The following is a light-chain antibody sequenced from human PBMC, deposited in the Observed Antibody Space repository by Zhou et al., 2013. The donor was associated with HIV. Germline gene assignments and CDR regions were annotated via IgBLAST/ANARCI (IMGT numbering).Light chain of an antibody. Sequence: EIVLTQSPGTLSLSPGERATLSCRASQSVSSSYLAWYQQKPGQAPRLLIYGASTRATGIPARFSASGSGTEFTLTISSLQSEDFAVYYCQQYDNWPPLTFGGGTKVEIK. J-gene: IGKJ4*01. CDR2: GAS. CDR3: QQYDNWPPLT. V-gene: IGKV3D-15*01. CDR1: QSVSSSY.